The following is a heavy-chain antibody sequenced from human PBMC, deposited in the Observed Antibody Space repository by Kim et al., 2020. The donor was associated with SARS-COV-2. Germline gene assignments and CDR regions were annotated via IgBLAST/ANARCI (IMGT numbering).Heavy chain of an antibody. Sequence: SVKVACKASGGTFSSYAISWVRQAPGQGLEWMGGFIPIFGTANYAQKFQGRVTITADESTSTAYMELSSLRSEDTAVYYCARRWGYSSGWYGYYGMDVWGQGTTVTVSS. CDR1: GGTFSSYA. J-gene: IGHJ6*02. D-gene: IGHD6-19*01. CDR3: ARRWGYSSGWYGYYGMDV. V-gene: IGHV1-69*13. CDR2: FIPIFGTA.